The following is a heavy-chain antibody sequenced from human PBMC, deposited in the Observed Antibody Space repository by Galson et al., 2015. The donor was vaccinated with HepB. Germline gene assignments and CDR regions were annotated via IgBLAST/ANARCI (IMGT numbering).Heavy chain of an antibody. J-gene: IGHJ4*02. CDR1: GFTSSGSA. V-gene: IGHV3-73*01. CDR3: VRSGDFSGYSSR. D-gene: IGHD6-13*01. Sequence: SLRLSCAASGFTSSGSAIHWVRQASGKGPEWIGHIRSKATNYAALYVPSLEGRFTISRDDSKNMAYLHMRSLKTDDTAVYYCVRSGDFSGYSSRWGQGTLVTVSS. CDR2: IRSKATNYAA.